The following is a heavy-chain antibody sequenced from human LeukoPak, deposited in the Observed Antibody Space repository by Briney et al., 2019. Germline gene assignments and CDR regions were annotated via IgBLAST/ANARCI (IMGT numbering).Heavy chain of an antibody. J-gene: IGHJ2*01. D-gene: IGHD6-13*01. CDR2: MNPNSGGT. CDR1: GYTFTGYY. V-gene: IGHV1-2*02. CDR3: VGSIAAAKWYFDL. Sequence: ASVKVSCKASGYTFTGYYMHWVRQAAGQGLEWMGWMNPNSGGTNDAQKFQGRVTITRDTSASTAYMELSSLRAEDTAVYYCVGSIAAAKWYFDLWGRGNLVTVSS.